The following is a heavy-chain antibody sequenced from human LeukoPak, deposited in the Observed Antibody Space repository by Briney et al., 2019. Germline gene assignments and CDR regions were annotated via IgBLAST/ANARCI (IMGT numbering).Heavy chain of an antibody. Sequence: GGSLRLSCVVSGFTVSSNYMSWVRQAPGKGLEWVSVLYSGGNTYHADSVKGRFTISRDSSKNTLYLQMNSLRAEDTAVYYCAREGASSSFGYWGQGTLVTVSS. V-gene: IGHV3-53*01. CDR3: AREGASSSFGY. CDR2: LYSGGNT. D-gene: IGHD6-13*01. CDR1: GFTVSSNY. J-gene: IGHJ4*02.